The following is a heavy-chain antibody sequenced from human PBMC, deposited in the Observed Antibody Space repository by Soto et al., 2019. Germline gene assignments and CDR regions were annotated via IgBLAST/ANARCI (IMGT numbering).Heavy chain of an antibody. V-gene: IGHV3-23*01. CDR2: ISASGGST. Sequence: EVQLLDSGGGLVQPGGSLRLSCAASGFTFSNYVMNWVRQAPGKGLDWVSAISASGGSTYYADSVKGRFTISRDTSENTLHLQMDSLRVEDTAVYYCARDDVLCDGGRCYGIPLDVWGIGTTVTVSS. J-gene: IGHJ6*04. CDR3: ARDDVLCDGGRCYGIPLDV. D-gene: IGHD2-15*01. CDR1: GFTFSNYV.